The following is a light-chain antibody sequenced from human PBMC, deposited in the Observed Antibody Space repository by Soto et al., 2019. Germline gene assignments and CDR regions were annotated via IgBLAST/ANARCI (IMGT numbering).Light chain of an antibody. CDR3: QQGYSPPWT. V-gene: IGKV1-39*01. CDR2: AAS. J-gene: IGKJ1*01. CDR1: QSIIKY. Sequence: DIQMTQSPSSLSASVGDRVTITCRASQSIIKYVCWYQQKPGKAPKLLIYAASSLQSGVPSRFSGGRSGTDFTLTVSSLQPEDFAAYYCQQGYSPPWTFGPGTKVEIK.